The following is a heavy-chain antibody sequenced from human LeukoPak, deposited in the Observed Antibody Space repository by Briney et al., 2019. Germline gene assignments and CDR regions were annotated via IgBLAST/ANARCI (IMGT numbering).Heavy chain of an antibody. V-gene: IGHV4-38-2*02. J-gene: IGHJ6*03. D-gene: IGHD6-13*01. CDR2: IYHSGST. CDR3: ARADYSSAWSHDYYYMDV. CDR1: GYSISSGYY. Sequence: SETLSLTCTVSGYSISSGYYWGWIRQPPGKGLEWIGSIYHSGSTYYNPSLKSRVTISVDTSKNQFSLKLSSVTAADTAVYYCARADYSSAWSHDYYYMDVWGKGTTVTVSS.